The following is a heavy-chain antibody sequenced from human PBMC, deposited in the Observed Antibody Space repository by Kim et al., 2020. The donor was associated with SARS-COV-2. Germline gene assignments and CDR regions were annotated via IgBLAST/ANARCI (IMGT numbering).Heavy chain of an antibody. CDR1: GGSVSSGSYY. CDR2: IYYSGST. D-gene: IGHD5-12*01. V-gene: IGHV4-61*01. CDR3: ARAQRWLQLGAFDD. J-gene: IGHJ4*02. Sequence: SETLSLTCTVSGGSVSSGSYYWSWIRQPPGKGLEWIGYIYYSGSTNYNPSLKSRVTISVDTSKNQFSLKLSSVTAADTAVYYCARAQRWLQLGAFDDWGQGTLVTVSS.